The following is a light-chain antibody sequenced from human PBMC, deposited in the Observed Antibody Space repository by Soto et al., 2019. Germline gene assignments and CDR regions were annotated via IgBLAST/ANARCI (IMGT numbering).Light chain of an antibody. J-gene: IGLJ3*02. V-gene: IGLV2-8*01. CDR3: SSYAGGIKWV. CDR2: EVT. Sequence: QSALTQPPSASGSPGQSVTISCTGTSSDVGGYNFVSWYQQHPGKAPKFMIYEVTKRPSGFPDRFSGSKSGNTASLTVSGLQAEDEADYYCSSYAGGIKWVFGGGTKLTVL. CDR1: SSDVGGYNF.